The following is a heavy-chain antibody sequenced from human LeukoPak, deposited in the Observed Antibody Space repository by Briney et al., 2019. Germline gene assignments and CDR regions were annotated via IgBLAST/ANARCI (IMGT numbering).Heavy chain of an antibody. CDR2: ISSSDSTR. J-gene: IGHJ4*02. CDR3: AREIVSAVAGNFDY. CDR1: GFTFSSYE. V-gene: IGHV3-48*03. Sequence: PGGSLRLSCAASGFTFSSYEMNWVRQALGKGLEWVSYISSSDSTRTYADSVKGRFTISRDNAKNSLYLEMNSLRAEDTAVYYCAREIVSAVAGNFDYWGQGTLVTVSS. D-gene: IGHD6-19*01.